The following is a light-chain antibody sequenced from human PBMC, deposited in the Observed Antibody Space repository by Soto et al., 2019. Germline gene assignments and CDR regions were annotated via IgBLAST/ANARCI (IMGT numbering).Light chain of an antibody. J-gene: IGLJ1*01. Sequence: QAVVTQPASVSGSPGQSITISCTGTSCDVGSYNLVSWYQQHPGKAPKLMIYEGSKRRSGVSNRFSGSKSGNTASLTISGLQAEDEADYYCCSYAGSSTFDVFGTGTQLTVL. CDR2: EGS. CDR3: CSYAGSSTFDV. CDR1: SCDVGSYNL. V-gene: IGLV2-23*03.